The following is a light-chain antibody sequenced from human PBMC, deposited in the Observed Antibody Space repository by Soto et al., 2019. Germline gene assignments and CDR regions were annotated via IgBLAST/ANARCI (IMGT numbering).Light chain of an antibody. CDR3: QQYGSSIPHT. Sequence: EIVLTQSPATLSLSPGERATLSCGASQSINSNYLAWYKQKPGLAPRLLIYDASSRATGIPDRFSGSGSGTDFTLTISRLEPEDFAVYYCQQYGSSIPHTFGQGTKLEIK. V-gene: IGKV3D-20*01. J-gene: IGKJ2*01. CDR1: QSINSNY. CDR2: DAS.